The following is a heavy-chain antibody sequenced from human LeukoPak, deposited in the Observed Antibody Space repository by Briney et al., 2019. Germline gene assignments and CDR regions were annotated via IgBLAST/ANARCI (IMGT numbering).Heavy chain of an antibody. V-gene: IGHV1-46*01. CDR3: ARDLAGDTMMQNAFDI. J-gene: IGHJ3*02. CDR1: GYTFTSYY. D-gene: IGHD3-22*01. CDR2: INPSGGST. Sequence: GASVKVSCKASGYTFTSYYMHWVRQAPRQGLEWMGIINPSGGSTSYAQKFQGRVTMTRDTSTSTVYMELSSLRSEDTAVYYCARDLAGDTMMQNAFDIWGQGTMVTVSS.